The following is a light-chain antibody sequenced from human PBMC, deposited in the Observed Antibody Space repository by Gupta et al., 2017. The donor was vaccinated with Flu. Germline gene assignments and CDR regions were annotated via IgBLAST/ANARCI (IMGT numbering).Light chain of an antibody. CDR2: GAY. CDR1: QSVRSSY. CDR3: QYFDKSPT. V-gene: IGKV3-20*01. Sequence: PATLSLSPGERATLSCRTSQSVRSSYLAWYQLRPGQAPRLLIFGAYSRATGIPDRFSGSGSGTDFTLTISRLEPEDYGIFYCQYFDKSPTFGGGTKVEI. J-gene: IGKJ4*01.